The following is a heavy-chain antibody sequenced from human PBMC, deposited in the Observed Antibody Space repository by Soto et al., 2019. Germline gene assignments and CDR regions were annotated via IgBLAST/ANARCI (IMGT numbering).Heavy chain of an antibody. CDR2: ISAYSANT. J-gene: IGHJ6*03. CDR1: GYTFISYD. Sequence: QVQLVQSGAEVKKPGASVKVSCKASGYTFISYDISWVHQAPGQGLEWMGWISAYSANTNYAQNLQGRVTMTTDTSTSTAYMELRSLRSDDTAVYYCARATTVTTAPNYFYYYYMDVWGKGTTVTVSS. CDR3: ARATTVTTAPNYFYYYYMDV. D-gene: IGHD4-4*01. V-gene: IGHV1-18*01.